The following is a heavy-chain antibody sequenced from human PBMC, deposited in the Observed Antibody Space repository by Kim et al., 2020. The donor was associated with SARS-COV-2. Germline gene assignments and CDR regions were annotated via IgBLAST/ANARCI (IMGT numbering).Heavy chain of an antibody. J-gene: IGHJ3*02. D-gene: IGHD3-10*01. CDR1: GFTFSSYA. V-gene: IGHV3-23*01. CDR3: AKDLVLLWFGELHSGAFDI. CDR2: ISGSGGST. Sequence: GGSLRLSCAASGFTFSSYAMSWVRQAPGKGLEWVSAISGSGGSTYYADSVKGRFTISRDNSKNTLYLQMNSLRAEDTAVYYCAKDLVLLWFGELHSGAFDIRGQGTMVTVSS.